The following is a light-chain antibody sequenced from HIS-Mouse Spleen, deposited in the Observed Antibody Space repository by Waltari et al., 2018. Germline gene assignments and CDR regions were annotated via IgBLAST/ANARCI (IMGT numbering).Light chain of an antibody. V-gene: IGLV2-11*01. J-gene: IGLJ2*01. CDR2: DVS. CDR3: CSYAGSYPVV. CDR1: SSDVGGYNY. Sequence: QSALTQPRSVSGSPGQPVTISCTGTSSDVGGYNYVSWYQQHPGKAPKLMTYDVSKRPSGVPDRFSGSKSGNTASLTISGLQAEDEADYYCCSYAGSYPVVFGGGTKLTVL.